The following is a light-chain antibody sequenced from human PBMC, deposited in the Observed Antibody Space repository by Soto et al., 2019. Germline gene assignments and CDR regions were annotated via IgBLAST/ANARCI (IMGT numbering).Light chain of an antibody. Sequence: EIVLTQSPATLSLSPGERATLSCRASQTVSNYLAWYQQKPCQAPRLLXYGASNRAPGIPARYSGSGSGADFTLTISSLEPEDFAVYYCQQRSNWPITFGQGTRLEIK. V-gene: IGKV3-11*01. CDR1: QTVSNY. J-gene: IGKJ5*01. CDR3: QQRSNWPIT. CDR2: GAS.